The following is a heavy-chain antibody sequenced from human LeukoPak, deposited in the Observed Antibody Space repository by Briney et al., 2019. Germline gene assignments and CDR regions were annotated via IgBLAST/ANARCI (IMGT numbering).Heavy chain of an antibody. CDR3: AGGPYSGGWYAFDY. V-gene: IGHV3-23*01. CDR2: ISGSGDSP. CDR1: GFTFSTYA. Sequence: GGSLRLSCAASGFTFSTYAMSWVRQAPGKGLEWVSSISGSGDSPYYANSVKGRFTMSRDNSKNTLYLQMNSLKTEDTAVYYCAGGPYSGGWYAFDYWGQGTLVTVSS. J-gene: IGHJ4*02. D-gene: IGHD6-19*01.